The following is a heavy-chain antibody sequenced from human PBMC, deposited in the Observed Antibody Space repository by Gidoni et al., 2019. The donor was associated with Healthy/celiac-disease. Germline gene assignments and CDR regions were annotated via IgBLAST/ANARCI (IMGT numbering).Heavy chain of an antibody. CDR2: IIPLFGTA. CDR3: ARDFTMVQGVIIGYYYGMDV. D-gene: IGHD3-10*01. V-gene: IGHV1-69*01. J-gene: IGHJ6*02. CDR1: GGTFSSYA. Sequence: QVQLVQSGAEVKKPGSSVKVSCKASGGTFSSYAISWVRQAPGQGLEWMGGIIPLFGTANYAQKFQGRVTITADESTSTAYMELSSLRSEDTAVYYCARDFTMVQGVIIGYYYGMDVWGQGTTVTVSS.